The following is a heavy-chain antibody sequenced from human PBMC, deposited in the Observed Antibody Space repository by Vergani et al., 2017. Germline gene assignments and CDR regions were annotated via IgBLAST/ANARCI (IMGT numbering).Heavy chain of an antibody. Sequence: QVQLQESGPGLVKPSETLSLTCTVSGGSVSSGSYYWSWIRQPPGKGLEWIGYIYYSGSTYYNPSLKSRVTISVDTSKNQFSLKLSSVTAADTAVYYCARRARYYYDSSGYSYFDYWGQGTLVTVSS. CDR2: IYYSGST. CDR3: ARRARYYYDSSGYSYFDY. J-gene: IGHJ4*02. CDR1: GGSVSSGSYY. D-gene: IGHD3-22*01. V-gene: IGHV4-61*01.